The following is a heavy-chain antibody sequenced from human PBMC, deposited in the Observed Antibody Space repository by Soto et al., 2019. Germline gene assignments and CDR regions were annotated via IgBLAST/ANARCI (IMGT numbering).Heavy chain of an antibody. CDR3: ARGGCSSTSCYMLSYYYYYGMDV. Sequence: ASVKVSCKASGYTFTSYDINWVRQATGQGLEWMGWMNPNSGNTGYAQKFQGRVTMTRNTSISTAYMELSSLRSEDTAVYYCARGGCSSTSCYMLSYYYYYGMDVWGQGPTVTVSS. D-gene: IGHD2-2*02. V-gene: IGHV1-8*01. CDR1: GYTFTSYD. J-gene: IGHJ6*02. CDR2: MNPNSGNT.